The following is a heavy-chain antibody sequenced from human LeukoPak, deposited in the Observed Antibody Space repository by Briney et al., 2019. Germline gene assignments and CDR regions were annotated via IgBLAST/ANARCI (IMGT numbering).Heavy chain of an antibody. CDR3: ARVSTVTPYFDY. CDR2: IYYSGST. D-gene: IGHD4-17*01. J-gene: IGHJ4*02. CDR1: GGSISSGGYY. V-gene: IGHV4-31*03. Sequence: SETLSLTCTVSGGSISSGGYYWSWIRQHPGKGLEWIGYIYYSGSTYYNPSLKSRVTISVDTSKNQFSLKLSSVTAADTAVYYCARVSTVTPYFDYWGQGTLVTVSS.